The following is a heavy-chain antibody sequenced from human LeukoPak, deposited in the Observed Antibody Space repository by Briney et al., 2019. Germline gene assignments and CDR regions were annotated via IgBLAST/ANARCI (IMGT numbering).Heavy chain of an antibody. CDR2: MNPDGSRI. V-gene: IGHV3-74*01. CDR3: VRDFAGADDY. CDR1: GFTFRRYW. Sequence: GGSLRLSCAASGFTFRRYWMHWVRQAPGKGLVWVSRMNPDGSRINYADSVKGRFTISRDNANNMLYLQMNSLRVEDTGLYYCVRDFAGADDYWGQGILVTVSS. J-gene: IGHJ4*02. D-gene: IGHD3-16*01.